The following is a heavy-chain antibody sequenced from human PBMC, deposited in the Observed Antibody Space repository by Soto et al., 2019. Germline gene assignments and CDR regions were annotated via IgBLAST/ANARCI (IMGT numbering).Heavy chain of an antibody. V-gene: IGHV1-69*02. CDR2: IIPILGIA. D-gene: IGHD3-22*01. Sequence: QVQLVQSGAEVKKPGSSVKVSCKASGGTFSSYTISWVRQAPGQGLEWMGRIIPILGIANYAQKFQGRVTITADKSTSTAYMELSSLRSEDTAVYYCATRMDITMIVVDKRDWYFDLWGRGTLVTVSS. CDR1: GGTFSSYT. CDR3: ATRMDITMIVVDKRDWYFDL. J-gene: IGHJ2*01.